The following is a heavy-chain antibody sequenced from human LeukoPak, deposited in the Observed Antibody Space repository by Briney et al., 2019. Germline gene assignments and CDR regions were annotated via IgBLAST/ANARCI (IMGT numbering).Heavy chain of an antibody. CDR2: IYHSGST. CDR3: ARGQGGARFDY. CDR1: GGSISSGGYY. V-gene: IGHV4-30-2*01. J-gene: IGHJ4*02. D-gene: IGHD3-10*01. Sequence: SQTLSLTCTVSGGSISSGGYYWSWIRQPPGKGLEWIGYIYHSGSTYYNPSLKSRVTISVDRSKNQFSLKLSSVTAADTAVYYCARGQGGARFDYWGQGTLVTVSS.